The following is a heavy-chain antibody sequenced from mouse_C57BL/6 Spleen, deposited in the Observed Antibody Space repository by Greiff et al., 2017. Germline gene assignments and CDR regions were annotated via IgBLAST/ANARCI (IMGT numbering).Heavy chain of an antibody. Sequence: QVQLQQPGAELVRPGSSVKLSCKASGYTFTSYWMDWVKQRPGQGLEWIGNIYPSDSETPYNQKFKDKATLTVDKSSSTAYMQLSSLTSEDSAGYYCARYEGYFDYWGQGTTLTVSS. V-gene: IGHV1-61*01. CDR1: GYTFTSYW. D-gene: IGHD2-12*01. J-gene: IGHJ2*01. CDR3: ARYEGYFDY. CDR2: IYPSDSET.